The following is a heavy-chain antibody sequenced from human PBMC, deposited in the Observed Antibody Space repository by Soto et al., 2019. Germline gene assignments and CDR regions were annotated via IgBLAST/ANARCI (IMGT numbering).Heavy chain of an antibody. Sequence: GGSLRLSCAASGFTFDDYSMHWVRQAPGKGLEWVSGISWNSGSIGYADSVKGRFTISRDNAKNSLYLQMNSLRAEDTDMYYCAKDMGYCSGGSCYPTYYYYYYMDVWGKGTTVTVSS. J-gene: IGHJ6*03. CDR3: AKDMGYCSGGSCYPTYYYYYYMDV. CDR2: ISWNSGSI. V-gene: IGHV3-9*01. D-gene: IGHD2-15*01. CDR1: GFTFDDYS.